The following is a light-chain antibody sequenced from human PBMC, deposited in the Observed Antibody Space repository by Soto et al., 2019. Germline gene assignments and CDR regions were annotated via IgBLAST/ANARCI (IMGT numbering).Light chain of an antibody. CDR1: HSISSW. CDR3: QQYNSYPWT. J-gene: IGKJ1*01. Sequence: DIPMTQSPSTLSASVGDRVTITCRASHSISSWLAWYQQKPGKAPKLLIYKASSLESGVPSRFSGSGSETEFTLTISSLQPDDFATYYCQQYNSYPWTFGQGTKVEIK. CDR2: KAS. V-gene: IGKV1-5*03.